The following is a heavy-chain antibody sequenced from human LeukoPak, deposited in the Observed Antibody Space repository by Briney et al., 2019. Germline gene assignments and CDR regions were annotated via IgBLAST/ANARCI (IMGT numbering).Heavy chain of an antibody. CDR3: ARPYSSGWYSFDY. CDR2: INPNSGGT. J-gene: IGHJ4*02. D-gene: IGHD6-19*01. CDR1: GYTFTGYY. Sequence: ASVKVSCKASGYTFTGYYMHWVRQAPGQGLGWMGWINPNSGGTNYAQKFQGRVTMTRDTSISTAYMELSRLRSDDTAVYYCARPYSSGWYSFDYWGQGTLVTVSS. V-gene: IGHV1-2*02.